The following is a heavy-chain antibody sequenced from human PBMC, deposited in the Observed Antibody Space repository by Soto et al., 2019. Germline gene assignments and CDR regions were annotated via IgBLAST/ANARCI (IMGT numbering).Heavy chain of an antibody. D-gene: IGHD3-3*01. Sequence: QVQLVESGGGVVQPGRSLRLSCAASGFTFSSCGMHWVRQAPGKGLEWVAIIWYDGSNKYYADSVKGRFTISRDNSKNTLYLQMNSLRAEDTAVYYCARDKRNYDFWSGYSAFDIWGQGTMVTVSS. CDR3: ARDKRNYDFWSGYSAFDI. J-gene: IGHJ3*02. CDR2: IWYDGSNK. V-gene: IGHV3-33*01. CDR1: GFTFSSCG.